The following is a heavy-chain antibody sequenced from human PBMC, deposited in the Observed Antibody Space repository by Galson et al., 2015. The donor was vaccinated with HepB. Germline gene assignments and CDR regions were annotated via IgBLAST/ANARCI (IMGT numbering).Heavy chain of an antibody. V-gene: IGHV1-2*02. Sequence: SVKVSCKASGYTFTGYYMHWVRQAPGQGLEWMGWINPNSGGTNYAQKFQGRVTMTRDTSISTAYMELSRLRSDDTAVYYCARGRYSSSWHRSRSAFDTWGQGTMVTVSS. CDR1: GYTFTGYY. D-gene: IGHD6-13*01. CDR2: INPNSGGT. CDR3: ARGRYSSSWHRSRSAFDT. J-gene: IGHJ3*02.